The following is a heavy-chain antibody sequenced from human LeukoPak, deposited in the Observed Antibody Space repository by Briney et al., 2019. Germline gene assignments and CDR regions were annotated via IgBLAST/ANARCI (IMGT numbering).Heavy chain of an antibody. J-gene: IGHJ6*03. V-gene: IGHV3-48*01. D-gene: IGHD3-16*01. Sequence: GGSLRLSCAASGFTFSSYSMNWVRQAPGRGLEWVSYISGSSGTIYYADSVKGRFTISRDNAKNSLYLQMNSLRAEDTAVYYCARRSEFGVLYYMDVWGKGTTVTVSS. CDR1: GFTFSSYS. CDR2: ISGSSGTI. CDR3: ARRSEFGVLYYMDV.